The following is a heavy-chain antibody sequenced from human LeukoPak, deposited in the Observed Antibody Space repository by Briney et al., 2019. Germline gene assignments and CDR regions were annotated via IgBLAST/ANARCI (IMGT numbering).Heavy chain of an antibody. Sequence: GESLRLSCAASGFTFHDAWMAWVRQAPGKGLEWVGRIKSSTDGGTTFYATPVRDRFTISRDDSKNTLYLQMNSLKTEDTAFYYCATDKPSYASGRNLWGQGTLVTVSS. V-gene: IGHV3-15*01. CDR2: IKSSTDGGTT. J-gene: IGHJ5*02. CDR1: GFTFHDAW. CDR3: ATDKPSYASGRNL. D-gene: IGHD3-10*01.